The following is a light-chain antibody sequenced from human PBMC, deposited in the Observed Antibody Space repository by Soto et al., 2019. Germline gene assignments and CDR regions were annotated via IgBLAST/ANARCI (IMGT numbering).Light chain of an antibody. CDR1: SRDIGFYNY. CDR2: EVA. CDR3: SSYTNTGTLYV. J-gene: IGLJ1*01. V-gene: IGLV2-14*01. Sequence: QSALTQPASVSGSPGQSITISCTGTSRDIGFYNYVSWYQQHPGKAPKLIIYEVAKRPSGVSSRFSGSKSGNTASLTISGLQAEDEAHYHCSSYTNTGTLYVFGTGTKLTVL.